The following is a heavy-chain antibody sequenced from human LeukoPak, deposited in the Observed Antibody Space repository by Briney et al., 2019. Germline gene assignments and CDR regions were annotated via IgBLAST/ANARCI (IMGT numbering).Heavy chain of an antibody. D-gene: IGHD3-10*01. V-gene: IGHV3-23*01. J-gene: IGHJ4*02. CDR3: ATGLGAHRY. Sequence: GGSLRLSCAASGLTFSSYAMSWVRQAPGKGLEWVSGISGGGVSTYYADSVKGRFTISRDNSKNTLYLQMSSLRAEDTAVYYCATGLGAHRYWGQGTLVTVSS. CDR1: GLTFSSYA. CDR2: ISGGGVST.